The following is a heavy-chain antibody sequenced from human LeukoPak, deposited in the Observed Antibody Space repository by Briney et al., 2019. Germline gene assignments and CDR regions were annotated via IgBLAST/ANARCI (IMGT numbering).Heavy chain of an antibody. CDR2: ISSSGSTI. D-gene: IGHD1-26*01. J-gene: IGHJ3*02. CDR3: ARAPYSGSRASI. V-gene: IGHV3-48*03. CDR1: GFTFSSYE. Sequence: PGGSLRLSCAASGFTFSSYEMNWVRQAPGKGLEWVSCISSSGSTIYYADSVKGRFTISRDNAKNSLYLQMNSLRAEDTAVYYCARAPYSGSRASIWGQGTMVTVSS.